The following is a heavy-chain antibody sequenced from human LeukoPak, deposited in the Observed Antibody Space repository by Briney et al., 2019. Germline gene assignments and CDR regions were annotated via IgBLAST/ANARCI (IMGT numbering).Heavy chain of an antibody. CDR3: ARAAHTIRADYKPFDF. CDR1: GGSISSYF. D-gene: IGHD4-11*01. J-gene: IGHJ4*02. V-gene: IGHV4-4*07. Sequence: PSETLSLTCTLSGGSISSYFWSWLRQPAGKGLEWIGRIYTSGSTTYNPSLKGRATMSVDTSRDQFSLKLSSVTAADTAIYYCARAAHTIRADYKPFDFWGQGTLVTVSS. CDR2: IYTSGST.